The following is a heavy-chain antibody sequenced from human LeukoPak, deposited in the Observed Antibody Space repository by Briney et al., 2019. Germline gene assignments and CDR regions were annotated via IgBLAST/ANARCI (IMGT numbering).Heavy chain of an antibody. V-gene: IGHV3-23*01. CDR3: AKRSAYYFFDY. CDR2: ISGSGGST. CDR1: GFTFSSYG. J-gene: IGHJ4*02. D-gene: IGHD3-22*01. Sequence: PGGSLRLSCAASGFTFSSYGMNWVRQAPAKGLEWVSAISGSGGSTYYADSVKGRFNISRDNAKNTLYLQMNSLRAEDTAVYYCAKRSAYYFFDYWGQGTLVTVSS.